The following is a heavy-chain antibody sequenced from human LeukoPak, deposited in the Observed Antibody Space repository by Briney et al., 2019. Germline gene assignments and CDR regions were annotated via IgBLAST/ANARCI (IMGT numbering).Heavy chain of an antibody. V-gene: IGHV4-59*01. D-gene: IGHD3-22*01. CDR2: IYYSGST. Sequence: SETLSLTCTVSGGSISSYYWSWIRQPPGKGLEWIGYIYYSGSTNYNPSLKSRVTISVDTSKSQFSLKLSSVTAADTAVYYCAGASYDSSGVHWGQGTLVTVSS. CDR3: AGASYDSSGVH. J-gene: IGHJ4*02. CDR1: GGSISSYY.